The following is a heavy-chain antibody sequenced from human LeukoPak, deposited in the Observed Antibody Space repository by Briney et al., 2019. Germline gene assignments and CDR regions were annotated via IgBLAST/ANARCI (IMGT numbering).Heavy chain of an antibody. CDR1: GYTFIDYY. CDR3: ARGSWPYFFDY. V-gene: IGHV1-46*01. CDR2: INPRDGST. D-gene: IGHD6-13*01. J-gene: IGHJ4*02. Sequence: ASVKVSCKASGYTFIDYYMHWVRQAPGQGLYWMGIINPRDGSTRYAQKFQGRVTMTRDTSSSTLYMKVSSLRSEDTAVYYCARGSWPYFFDYWGQGTLVTVSS.